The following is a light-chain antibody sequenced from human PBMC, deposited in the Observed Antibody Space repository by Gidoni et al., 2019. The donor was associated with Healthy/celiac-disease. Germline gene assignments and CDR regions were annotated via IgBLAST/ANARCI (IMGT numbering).Light chain of an antibody. V-gene: IGKV3-11*01. CDR3: QQRSNWPRT. J-gene: IGKJ1*01. CDR1: QSVSSY. CDR2: DAS. Sequence: EIVLTQSPATLSLSPGERATLSCRASQSVSSYLAWYQQKPGQAPRLLIYDASNRATGIPARFSGSGSGTDFTLTISSLEPEDCAVYYCQQRSNWPRTFXQXTKVEIK.